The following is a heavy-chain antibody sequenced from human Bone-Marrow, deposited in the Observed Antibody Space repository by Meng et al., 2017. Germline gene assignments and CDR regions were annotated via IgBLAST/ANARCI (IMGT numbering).Heavy chain of an antibody. Sequence: QVQLQESGLGLVKPPQTLSLTFPVSGVFISSGTYYWGWSRQLPGKGLELIAYIHYRGSTYYSPSLKSRVTISVDMSKNQFSLKLSSVTAADTAVYCCARRPEWLGYFDYWCQGTLVTVSS. J-gene: IGHJ4*02. CDR3: ARRPEWLGYFDY. D-gene: IGHD3-3*01. CDR1: GVFISSGTYY. CDR2: IHYRGST. V-gene: IGHV4-31*03.